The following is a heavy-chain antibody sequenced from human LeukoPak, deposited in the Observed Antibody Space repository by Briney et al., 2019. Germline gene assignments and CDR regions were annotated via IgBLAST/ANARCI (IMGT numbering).Heavy chain of an antibody. D-gene: IGHD6-19*01. CDR2: ISGSGGST. CDR3: AKGPSGWYLTRRGYYFDY. V-gene: IGHV3-23*01. Sequence: PGGSLRLSCAASGFTFSSYAMSWVRQAPGKGLEWVSAISGSGGSTYYADSVKGRFTISRDNSKNTLYLQMNSLRAEDTAVYYCAKGPSGWYLTRRGYYFDYWGQGTLVTVSS. CDR1: GFTFSSYA. J-gene: IGHJ4*02.